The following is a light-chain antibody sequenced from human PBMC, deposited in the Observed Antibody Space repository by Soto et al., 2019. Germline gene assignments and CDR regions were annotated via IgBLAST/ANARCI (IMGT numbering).Light chain of an antibody. J-gene: IGKJ3*01. Sequence: DIQMTQSPSSLSASVGDRVTITCRASQSISSYLNWYQQKPGKAPKLLIYAASSLQRGFPSTFSGSGYGTYFTLTISSLQPADVATYYCQHSYSPPDAFGPWTTVDIK. V-gene: IGKV1-39*01. CDR3: QHSYSPPDA. CDR1: QSISSY. CDR2: AAS.